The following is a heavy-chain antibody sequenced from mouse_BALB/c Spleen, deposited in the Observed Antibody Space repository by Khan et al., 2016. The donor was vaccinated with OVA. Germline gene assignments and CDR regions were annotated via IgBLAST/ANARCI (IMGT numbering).Heavy chain of an antibody. CDR3: ARDSTFDY. V-gene: IGHV5-17*02. Sequence: EVKLVESGGGLVQPGGSRKLSCAASGFTFSRIGMHWVRQAPEKGLEWVAYISSGSSSIYYADTVKGRFTISRDNPKNTLFLQMTSLRSEDTSMYYCARDSTFDYWGQGTTLTVSS. CDR2: ISSGSSSI. CDR1: GFTFSRIG. J-gene: IGHJ2*01. D-gene: IGHD2-1*01.